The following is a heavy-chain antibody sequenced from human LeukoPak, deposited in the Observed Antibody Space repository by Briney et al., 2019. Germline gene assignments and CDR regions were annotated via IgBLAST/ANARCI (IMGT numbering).Heavy chain of an antibody. J-gene: IGHJ6*03. CDR2: IYTSGST. D-gene: IGHD6-6*01. V-gene: IGHV4-4*09. CDR3: ARGPGEQLVPGYYYYYMDV. Sequence: SETLSLTCIVSGGSISSYYWSWIRQPPGKGLDWIGYIYTSGSTNYNPSLKSRVTISVDTSKNQFSLKLSSVTAADTAVYYCARGPGEQLVPGYYYYYMDVWGKGTTVTVSS. CDR1: GGSISSYY.